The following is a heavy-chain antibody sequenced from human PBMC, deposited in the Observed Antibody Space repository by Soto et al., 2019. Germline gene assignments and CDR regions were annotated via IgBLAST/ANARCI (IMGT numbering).Heavy chain of an antibody. V-gene: IGHV4-59*01. CDR2: VYYSGST. CDR1: GGSISSYY. D-gene: IGHD3-10*01. CDR3: ARVFRVGGESRRYNWFDP. Sequence: QVQLQESGPGLVKPSETLSLTCTVSGGSISSYYWSWIRQPPGKGLEWIGYVYYSGSTNYNPSLKRRVTIPVDTSKNQFSLKLSSVTAADTAVYYCARVFRVGGESRRYNWFDPWGQGTLVTVSS. J-gene: IGHJ5*02.